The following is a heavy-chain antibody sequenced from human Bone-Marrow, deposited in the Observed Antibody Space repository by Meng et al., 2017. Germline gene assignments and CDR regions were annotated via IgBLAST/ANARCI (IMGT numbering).Heavy chain of an antibody. CDR3: ARVMDYGDHYYYYGMDV. D-gene: IGHD4-17*01. Sequence: GSLRLSCTVSGGSISSSSYYWGWIRQPPGKGLEWIGSIYYSGSTNYNPSLKSRVTISVDTSKNQFSLKLSSVTAADTAVYYCARVMDYGDHYYYYGMDVWGQGTTVTVSS. CDR1: GGSISSSSYY. J-gene: IGHJ6*02. V-gene: IGHV4-39*07. CDR2: IYYSGST.